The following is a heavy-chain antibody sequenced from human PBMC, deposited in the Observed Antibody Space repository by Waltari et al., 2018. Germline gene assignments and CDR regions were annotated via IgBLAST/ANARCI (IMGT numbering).Heavy chain of an antibody. CDR2: ISSSSSTI. CDR3: ADGGASPIMGIAAR. J-gene: IGHJ4*02. V-gene: IGHV3-48*04. Sequence: EVQLVESGGGLVQPGGSLRLSCAASGFTFSSYSMNWVRQAPGKGLERVSYISSSSSTICYAEYVKGRFTIAGDNAKNSLYLQMNSLGAEDTAVYYCADGGASPIMGIAARWGQGTLVTVSS. CDR1: GFTFSSYS. D-gene: IGHD6-6*01.